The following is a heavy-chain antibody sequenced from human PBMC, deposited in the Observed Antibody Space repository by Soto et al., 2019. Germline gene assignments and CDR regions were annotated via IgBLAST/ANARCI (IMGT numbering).Heavy chain of an antibody. J-gene: IGHJ4*02. CDR1: GGTFSSYA. D-gene: IGHD3-3*01. Sequence: SVKVSCKASGGTFSSYAISWVRQAPGQGLEWMGGIIPIFGTANYAQKFQGRVTITADESTSTAYMELSSLRSEDTAVYYCARDQRRDYDFWSGYSQGFDYWGQGTPVTVSS. CDR2: IIPIFGTA. CDR3: ARDQRRDYDFWSGYSQGFDY. V-gene: IGHV1-69*13.